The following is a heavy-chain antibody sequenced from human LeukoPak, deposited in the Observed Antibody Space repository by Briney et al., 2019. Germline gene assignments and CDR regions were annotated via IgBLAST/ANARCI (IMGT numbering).Heavy chain of an antibody. CDR3: ARTPQDYDILIAHV. D-gene: IGHD3-9*01. Sequence: GGSLRLSCAASGFTFDDYAIHWVRQAPGKGLEWVSIISRDGDTTYYADSVKGRFTISRDNAKNSLYLQMNSLRAEDTAVYYCARTPQDYDILIAHVWGQGTTVTVSS. V-gene: IGHV3-43*02. CDR1: GFTFDDYA. J-gene: IGHJ6*02. CDR2: ISRDGDTT.